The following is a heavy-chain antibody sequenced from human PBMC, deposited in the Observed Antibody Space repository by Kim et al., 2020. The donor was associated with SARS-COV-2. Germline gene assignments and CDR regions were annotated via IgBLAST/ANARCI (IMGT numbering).Heavy chain of an antibody. J-gene: IGHJ4*02. Sequence: GGSLRLSCVGSGFTFKDHGMSWVRQAPGKGLESVSSISWNGSRIGYADSVKGRFTISRDNAKSSLYLEINSLRGDDTALYYCARVAVPVSGSIDYWGQGTLVTVSS. D-gene: IGHD2-2*01. CDR1: GFTFKDHG. CDR3: ARVAVPVSGSIDY. CDR2: ISWNGSRI. V-gene: IGHV3-20*04.